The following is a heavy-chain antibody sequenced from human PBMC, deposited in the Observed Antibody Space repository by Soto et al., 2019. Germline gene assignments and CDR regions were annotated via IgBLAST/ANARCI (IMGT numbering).Heavy chain of an antibody. J-gene: IGHJ6*02. CDR1: GGSISSGGYY. V-gene: IGHV4-31*03. D-gene: IGHD3-22*01. CDR3: ASSGDYYDSSGLFYGMDV. Sequence: SETLSLTCTVSGGSISSGGYYWSWIRQHPGKGLEWIGYIYYSGSTYYNPSLKSRVTISVDTSKNQFSLKLSSVTAADTAVYYCASSGDYYDSSGLFYGMDVWGQGTTVTVS. CDR2: IYYSGST.